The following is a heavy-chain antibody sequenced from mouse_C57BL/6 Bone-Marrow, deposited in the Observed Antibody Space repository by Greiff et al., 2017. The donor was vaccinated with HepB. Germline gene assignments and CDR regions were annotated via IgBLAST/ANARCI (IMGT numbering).Heavy chain of an antibody. J-gene: IGHJ2*01. CDR1: GFNIKNTY. CDR3: ARREIYYDYDEGY. D-gene: IGHD2-4*01. CDR2: IDPANGNT. V-gene: IGHV14-3*01. Sequence: DVKLVESVAELVRPGASVKLSCTASGFNIKNTYMHWVKQRPEQGLEWIGRIDPANGNTKYAPKFQGKATITADTSSNTAYLQLSSLTSEDTAIYYCARREIYYDYDEGYWGQGTTLTVSS.